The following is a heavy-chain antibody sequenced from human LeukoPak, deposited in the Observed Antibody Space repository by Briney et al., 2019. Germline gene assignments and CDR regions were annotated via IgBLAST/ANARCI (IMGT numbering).Heavy chain of an antibody. CDR3: AASRGRGWTGGYEFDP. V-gene: IGHV1-18*01. D-gene: IGHD3-10*01. CDR1: GYTFTSYG. CDR2: ISAYNGNT. Sequence: GASVKVSCKASGYTFTSYGISWVRQAPGQGLEWMGWISAYNGNTNYAQKLQGRVTMTTDTSTSTAYMELRSLRSDDTAVYYCAASRGRGWTGGYEFDPWGQGTLVTVSS. J-gene: IGHJ5*02.